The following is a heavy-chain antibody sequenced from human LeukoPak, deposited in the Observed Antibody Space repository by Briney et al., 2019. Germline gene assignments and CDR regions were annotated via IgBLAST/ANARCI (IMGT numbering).Heavy chain of an antibody. CDR2: ISGSGGST. CDR1: GFTFSSYA. V-gene: IGHV3-23*01. CDR3: AKVLESSGWLGFCYFDY. J-gene: IGHJ4*02. D-gene: IGHD6-19*01. Sequence: GGSLRLSCAASGFTFSSYAMSWVRQAPGKGLEWVSAISGSGGSTYYADSVKGRFTISRDNSKNTLYLQMNSPRAEDTAVYYCAKVLESSGWLGFCYFDYWGQGTLVTVSS.